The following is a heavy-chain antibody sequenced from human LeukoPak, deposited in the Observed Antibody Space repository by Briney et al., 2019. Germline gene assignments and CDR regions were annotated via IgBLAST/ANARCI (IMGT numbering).Heavy chain of an antibody. J-gene: IGHJ6*03. Sequence: PSETLSLTCTVSNGPTNTYQWTWIRQPPGRGLEWIGNIHYSGSANYNPSLKSRVIISLDTSKNQFSLKLSPVTAADTAVYYCATTPPGDYPYYYYMDVWGKGTTVTISS. CDR3: ATTPPGDYPYYYYMDV. D-gene: IGHD4-17*01. CDR2: IHYSGSA. CDR1: NGPTNTYQ. V-gene: IGHV4-59*01.